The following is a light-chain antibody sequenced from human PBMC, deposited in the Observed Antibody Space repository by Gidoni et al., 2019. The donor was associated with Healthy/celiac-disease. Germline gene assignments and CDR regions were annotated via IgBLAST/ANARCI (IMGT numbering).Light chain of an antibody. CDR3: QQYNNWPPWT. V-gene: IGKV3-15*01. CDR2: GAS. Sequence: EIVMTQSPATLSVSPEERATLSCRASQSVSSNLAWYHQKPGQAPRLLIYGASTRATGIPSRFSGSGSGTEFTITISSLQSEDFAVYYCQQYNNWPPWTFGQGTKVEIK. CDR1: QSVSSN. J-gene: IGKJ1*01.